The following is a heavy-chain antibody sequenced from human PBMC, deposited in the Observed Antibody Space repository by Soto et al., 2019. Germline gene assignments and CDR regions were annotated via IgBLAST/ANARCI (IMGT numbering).Heavy chain of an antibody. V-gene: IGHV3-7*04. CDR1: GFTFGNYW. CDR2: IKPDGSDK. CDR3: ARRCANVSESTGVFDR. J-gene: IGHJ4*02. D-gene: IGHD7-27*01. Sequence: GGSLRLSCIGSGFTFGNYWMSWVRQAPGKGLEWVANIKPDGSDKYYEESVKGRFTISRDNAKNTLYLQMNSLRAEDTAVYYCARRCANVSESTGVFDRWGQGTLVTVSS.